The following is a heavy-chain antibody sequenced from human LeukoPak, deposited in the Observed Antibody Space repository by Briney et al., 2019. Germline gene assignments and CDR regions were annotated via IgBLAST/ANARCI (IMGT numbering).Heavy chain of an antibody. D-gene: IGHD3-22*01. V-gene: IGHV4-59*01. J-gene: IGHJ6*02. CDR1: GGSISSYY. CDR2: IYYSGST. CDR3: ARVRQDYYDSSGYYPPYYYYGMDV. Sequence: PSETLSLTCTVSGGSISSYYWSWIRQPPGKGLEWIGYIYYSGSTNYNPSLKSRVTISVDTSKNQFSLKLSSVTAADTAVYYCARVRQDYYDSSGYYPPYYYYGMDVWGQGTTVTVSS.